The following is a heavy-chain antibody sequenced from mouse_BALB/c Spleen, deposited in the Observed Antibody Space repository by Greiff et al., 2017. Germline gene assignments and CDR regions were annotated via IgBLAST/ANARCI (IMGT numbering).Heavy chain of an antibody. D-gene: IGHD2-10*01. CDR2: ISDGGSYT. V-gene: IGHV5-4*02. CDR1: GFTFSDYY. Sequence: DVKLVESGGGLVKPGGSLKLSCAASGFTFSDYYMYWVRQTPEKRLEWVATISDGGSYTYYPDSVKGRFTISRDNAKNNLYLQMSSLKSEDTAMYYCARVAYYGNYDAMDYWGQGTSVTVSS. J-gene: IGHJ4*01. CDR3: ARVAYYGNYDAMDY.